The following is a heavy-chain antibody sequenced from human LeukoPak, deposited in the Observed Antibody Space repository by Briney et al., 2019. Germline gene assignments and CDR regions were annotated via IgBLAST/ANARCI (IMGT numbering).Heavy chain of an antibody. CDR1: GGSISSGDYY. CDR2: IYYSGST. V-gene: IGHV4-30-4*01. Sequence: SQTLSLTCTVSGGSISSGDYYWSWIRQPPGKGLEWIGYIYYSGSTYYNPSLKSRVTISVDTSKNQFSLKLSSVTAADTAVYYCARGPTYSYGYGDYWGQGTLVTVYS. D-gene: IGHD5-18*01. J-gene: IGHJ4*02. CDR3: ARGPTYSYGYGDY.